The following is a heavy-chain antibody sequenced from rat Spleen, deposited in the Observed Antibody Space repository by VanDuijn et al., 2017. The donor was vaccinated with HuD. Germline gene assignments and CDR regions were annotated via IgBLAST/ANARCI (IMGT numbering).Heavy chain of an antibody. CDR1: GYSITRSYR. CDR3: ARSEGTHYYLPFAD. CDR2: INNAGST. D-gene: IGHD1-12*02. Sequence: EVQLQESGPGLVKPSQSLSLTCSVTGYSITRSYRWSWIRKFPGNKLEWMGYINNAGSTNYNPSLTSRISISRGTSENHFFLQVNSVTTEDTATYYCARSEGTHYYLPFADWGQGTLVTVSS. V-gene: IGHV3-3*01. J-gene: IGHJ3*01.